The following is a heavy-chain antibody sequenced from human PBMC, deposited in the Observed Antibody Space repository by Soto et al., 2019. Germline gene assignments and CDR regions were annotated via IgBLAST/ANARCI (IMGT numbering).Heavy chain of an antibody. J-gene: IGHJ4*02. CDR3: ARRGYDSGWSLDY. V-gene: IGHV1-46*01. CDR1: GYSFTSYY. CDR2: INPSGGSA. D-gene: IGHD6-19*01. Sequence: VKLVQSGAEVREPGASVKVHCKPSGYSFTSYYINWVRQAPGQGLVWMGIINPSGGSANYAQEFQGRVTMTVDTSTSTVYMELSSLTSDDTAVYYCARRGYDSGWSLDYWGQGTLVTVSS.